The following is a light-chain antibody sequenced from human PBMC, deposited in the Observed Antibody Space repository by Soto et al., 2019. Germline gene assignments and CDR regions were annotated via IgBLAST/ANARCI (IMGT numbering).Light chain of an antibody. J-gene: IGLJ3*02. Sequence: QAVVTQEPSLTVSPGGTVTLTCGSNTGAVTSGHYPYWFQQKPGQAPRTLIYDTSNRHSLTPARFSGSLLGGKAALTLSGAQPEDEAEYYCSLFFGGPVLFGGGTKLTVL. V-gene: IGLV7-46*01. CDR2: DTS. CDR1: TGAVTSGHY. CDR3: SLFFGGPVL.